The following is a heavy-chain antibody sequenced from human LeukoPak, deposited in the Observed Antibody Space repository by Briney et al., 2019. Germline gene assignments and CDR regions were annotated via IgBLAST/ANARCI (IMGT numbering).Heavy chain of an antibody. CDR2: INNDGSDT. CDR1: GFTFINYW. CDR3: ARGYFGPEF. J-gene: IGHJ4*02. D-gene: IGHD3-9*01. V-gene: IGHV3-74*01. Sequence: GGSLRLSCEASGFTFINYWMHWVRHAPGKGLVWVSRINNDGSDTTYADAVKGRFTFSRDNAKNTLYLQMNSLRAEDTAVYYCARGYFGPEFWGQGTLVTVSP.